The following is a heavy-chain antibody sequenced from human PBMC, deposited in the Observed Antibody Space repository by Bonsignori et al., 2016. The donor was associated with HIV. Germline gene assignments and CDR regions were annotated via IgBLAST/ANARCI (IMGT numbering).Heavy chain of an antibody. Sequence: SETLSLTCAVYGGSFSGYYWSWIRQPPGKGLEWIGEINHSGSTNYNPSLKSRVTISVDTSKNQFSLKLSSVTAADTAVYYCAVRTGYCSGGSCYSFDYWGQGTLVTVSS. CDR1: GGSFSGYY. CDR2: INHSGST. D-gene: IGHD2-15*01. CDR3: AVRTGYCSGGSCYSFDY. V-gene: IGHV4-34*01. J-gene: IGHJ4*02.